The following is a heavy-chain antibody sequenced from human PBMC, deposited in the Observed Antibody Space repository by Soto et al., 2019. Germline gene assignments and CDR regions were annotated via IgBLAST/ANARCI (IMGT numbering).Heavy chain of an antibody. D-gene: IGHD3-10*01. CDR1: GFTFSSYS. V-gene: IGHV3-48*02. CDR3: ARDSPFYGSRITYYFDY. CDR2: ISSSSSTI. Sequence: EVQLVESGGGLVQPGGSLRLSCAASGFTFSSYSMNWVRQAPGKGLEWVSYISSSSSTIYYADSVKGRFTISRDNAKNSLYLQMNSLRDEDTAVYYCARDSPFYGSRITYYFDYWRQGTLVTVSS. J-gene: IGHJ4*02.